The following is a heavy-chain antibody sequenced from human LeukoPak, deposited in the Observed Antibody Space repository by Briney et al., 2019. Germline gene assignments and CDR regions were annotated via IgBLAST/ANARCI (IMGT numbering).Heavy chain of an antibody. Sequence: PSETLSLTCTVSGGSISRYYWSWIRQPAGKGLEWIGYIYYSGTTDYNPSLKSRVTISVDTSNNQFSLQVSSVTAADTAVYYCARSGGAYRSFDYWGQGTLVPVSS. CDR2: IYYSGTT. CDR3: ARSGGAYRSFDY. J-gene: IGHJ4*02. CDR1: GGSISRYY. D-gene: IGHD1-14*01. V-gene: IGHV4-59*01.